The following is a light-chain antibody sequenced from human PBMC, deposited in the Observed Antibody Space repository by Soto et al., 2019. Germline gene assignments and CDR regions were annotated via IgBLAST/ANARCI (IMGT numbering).Light chain of an antibody. V-gene: IGKV1-39*01. CDR3: QQSHSAPLT. CDR2: AAS. CDR1: QNIGTH. J-gene: IGKJ4*01. Sequence: DVQMTQSPSSLSASVGDRVTISCRSSQNIGTHLNWYQHNPGGAPKLLIYAASTLQSEVPSRFSGSGSGTDFTLTISSLQPEDFATYSWQQSHSAPLTFGGGTKVEIK.